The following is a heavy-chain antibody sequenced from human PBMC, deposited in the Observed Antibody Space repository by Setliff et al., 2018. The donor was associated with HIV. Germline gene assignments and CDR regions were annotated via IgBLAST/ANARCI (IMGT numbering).Heavy chain of an antibody. V-gene: IGHV1-46*01. CDR3: ATSPRGTYYDILSGRPRGWFDP. J-gene: IGHJ5*02. Sequence: ASVKVSCKASGYSFTSQYNHWVRQAPGQGLEWLGIINPSGGHTTYAQKFQGRVTLTRDTSTSTLYMELTSLSFEDTAVYYCATSPRGTYYDILSGRPRGWFDPWGQGTLVTVSS. CDR1: GYSFTSQY. D-gene: IGHD3-9*01. CDR2: INPSGGHT.